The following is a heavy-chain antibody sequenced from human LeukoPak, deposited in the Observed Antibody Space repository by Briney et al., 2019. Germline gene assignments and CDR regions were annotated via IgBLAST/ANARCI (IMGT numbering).Heavy chain of an antibody. D-gene: IGHD6-19*01. V-gene: IGHV4-39*01. CDR3: ARRAVAGAIDY. CDR1: GDSISTSNSY. J-gene: IGHJ4*02. CDR2: IYYSGNT. Sequence: SETLSLTCTVSGDSISTSNSYWGWIRQPPGKGLEWIGSIYYSGNTYYNASLKSRVTISVDTSKNQFSLKFTSVTAADTAVYYCARRAVAGAIDYWGQGTLVTVSS.